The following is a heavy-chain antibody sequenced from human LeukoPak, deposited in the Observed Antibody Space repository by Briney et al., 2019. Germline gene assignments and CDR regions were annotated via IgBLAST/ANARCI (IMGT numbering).Heavy chain of an antibody. V-gene: IGHV1-69*05. CDR3: ARRHYDSSGPGAEYFQH. CDR1: GSPFSSYA. D-gene: IGHD3-22*01. Sequence: SVKVSCKASGSPFSSYAISWVRQAPGQRLEWIGGIIPIFGTANYAQKFQGRVTITTDESTSTAYMELSSLRSEDTAVYYCARRHYDSSGPGAEYFQHWGQGTLVTVSS. J-gene: IGHJ1*01. CDR2: IIPIFGTA.